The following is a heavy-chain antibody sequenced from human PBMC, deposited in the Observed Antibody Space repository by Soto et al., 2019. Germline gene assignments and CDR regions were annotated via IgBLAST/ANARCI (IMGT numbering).Heavy chain of an antibody. J-gene: IGHJ4*02. CDR3: ARDGYGSGSYYKWFYY. D-gene: IGHD3-10*01. Sequence: PSETLNLTCTVPGYSFSSYYWSWVRQPPGKGLEWIGYIYYSGSTNYNPSLKSRVTISVDTSKNQFSLKLSSVTAADTAVYYCARDGYGSGSYYKWFYYWGQGTLVTVSS. CDR1: GYSFSSYY. V-gene: IGHV4-59*01. CDR2: IYYSGST.